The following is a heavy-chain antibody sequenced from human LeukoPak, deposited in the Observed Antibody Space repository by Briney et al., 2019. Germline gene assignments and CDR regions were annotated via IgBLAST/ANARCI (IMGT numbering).Heavy chain of an antibody. CDR3: ARGFSGFWEFDF. D-gene: IGHD3-3*01. J-gene: IGHJ4*02. V-gene: IGHV4-34*01. CDR2: INFTGSSDTGST. Sequence: SETLSLTCAVSGGSFSAYSWNWIRQPPGKGLEWIAEINFTGSSDTGSTSYSPSLKSRVTISADTSENQFSLHLRSATVADTGVYFCARGFSGFWEFDFWGQGTLVTVSS. CDR1: GGSFSAYS.